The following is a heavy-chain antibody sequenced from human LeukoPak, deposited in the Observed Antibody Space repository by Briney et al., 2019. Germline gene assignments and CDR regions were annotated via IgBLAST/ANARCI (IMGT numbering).Heavy chain of an antibody. V-gene: IGHV3-23*01. J-gene: IGHJ5*01. D-gene: IGHD3-16*01. CDR3: ARSLYYYDYLGNRGADS. Sequence: GGSLRLSCAASGFTFSSYGMSWVRQAPGKGLEWVPSLSSSGGSTYYADSVKGRFTISRDNSKNTLYLQMTSLRAEDTALYYCARSLYYYDYLGNRGADSWGLGTLVTVSS. CDR1: GFTFSSYG. CDR2: LSSSGGST.